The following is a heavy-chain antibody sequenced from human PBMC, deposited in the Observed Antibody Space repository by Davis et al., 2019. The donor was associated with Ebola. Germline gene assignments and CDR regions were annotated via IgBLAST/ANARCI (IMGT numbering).Heavy chain of an antibody. Sequence: GESLKISCAASGFTFSSYGMHWVRQAPGKGLEWVAVISYDGSNKYYADSVKGRFTISRDNSKNTLYLQMNSLRDEDTAVYYCARPATVTTFPDNWFDPWGQGTLVTVSS. CDR1: GFTFSSYG. CDR3: ARPATVTTFPDNWFDP. V-gene: IGHV3-30*03. D-gene: IGHD4-17*01. J-gene: IGHJ5*02. CDR2: ISYDGSNK.